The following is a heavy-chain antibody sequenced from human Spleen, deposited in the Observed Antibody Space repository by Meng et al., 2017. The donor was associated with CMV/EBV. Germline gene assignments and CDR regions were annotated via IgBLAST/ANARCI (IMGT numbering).Heavy chain of an antibody. D-gene: IGHD3-22*01. CDR2: MNPNSGNT. J-gene: IGHJ4*02. CDR1: GYTFTSYD. Sequence: ASVKVSCKASGYTFTSYDINWVRQATGQGLEWMGWMNPNSGNTGYAQKFQGRVTMTRNTSISTAYMELSSLRSEDTAVYYCARGSYYYDTSGYYQPHFDYWGQGTLVTVSS. V-gene: IGHV1-8*01. CDR3: ARGSYYYDTSGYYQPHFDY.